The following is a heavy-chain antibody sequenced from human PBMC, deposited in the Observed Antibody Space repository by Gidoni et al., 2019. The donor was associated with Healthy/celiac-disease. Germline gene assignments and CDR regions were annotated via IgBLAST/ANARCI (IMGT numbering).Heavy chain of an antibody. CDR3: ARDLNFWSGYLYGMDV. CDR2: IKQDGSEK. D-gene: IGHD3-3*01. Sequence: EVQLVESGGGLVKPGGSLRLSCAASGFTFSRYWMSWVRQAPGKGLEWVANIKQDGSEKYYVDSVKGRFTISRDNAKNSLYLQMNSLRAEDTAVYYCARDLNFWSGYLYGMDVWGQGTTVTVSS. V-gene: IGHV3-7*01. CDR1: GFTFSRYW. J-gene: IGHJ6*02.